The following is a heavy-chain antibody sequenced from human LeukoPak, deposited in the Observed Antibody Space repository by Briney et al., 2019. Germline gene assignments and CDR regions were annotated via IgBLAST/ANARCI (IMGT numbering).Heavy chain of an antibody. CDR3: ARHFAFSYYYMDV. CDR1: GGSSSSSSYY. J-gene: IGHJ6*03. V-gene: IGHV4-61*05. Sequence: SETLSLTCSVSGGSSSSSSYYWGWIRQPPGKGLEWIGYIYYSGSTNYNPSLKSRVTISVDTSKNQFSLKLSSMTAADTAVYYCARHFAFSYYYMDVWGKGTTVTVSS. CDR2: IYYSGST. D-gene: IGHD3-3*02.